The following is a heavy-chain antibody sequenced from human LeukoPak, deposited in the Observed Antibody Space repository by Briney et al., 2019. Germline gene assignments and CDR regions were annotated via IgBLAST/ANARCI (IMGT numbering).Heavy chain of an antibody. D-gene: IGHD3-10*01. J-gene: IGHJ4*02. CDR2: INPNRGER. V-gene: IGHV1-2*02. CDR1: GYAFTGYY. Sequence: ASVKVPRKACGYAFTGYYMLWVRQAPGQRLEWIGWINPNRGERNYAQKFQGRVTMNKDKTISTTYMELSRLRSDDTPVYYCARRRITMVRGVITHSDYWGQGTLVTVSS. CDR3: ARRRITMVRGVITHSDY.